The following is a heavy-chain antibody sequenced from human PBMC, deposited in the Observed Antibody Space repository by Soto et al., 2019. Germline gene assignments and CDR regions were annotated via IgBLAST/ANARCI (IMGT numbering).Heavy chain of an antibody. V-gene: IGHV3-30-3*01. CDR2: ISFDGSYK. CDR1: GFPFSDHA. J-gene: IGHJ4*02. CDR3: VRSTHSYDH. Sequence: RLSCAASGFPFSDHAMHWVRQAPGKGLEWVSFISFDGSYKQYADSVQGRFTVSRDNSKNTLYLQMNSLRAEDTALYYCVRSTHSYDHWGQGSLVTVSS.